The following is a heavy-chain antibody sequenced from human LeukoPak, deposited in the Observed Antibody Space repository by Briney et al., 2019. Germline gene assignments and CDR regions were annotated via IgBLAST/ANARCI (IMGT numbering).Heavy chain of an antibody. CDR2: INPSGGST. Sequence: ASVKVSCKASGYTFTSYDMHWVRQAPGQGLEWMGIINPSGGSTSYAQKFQGRVTMTRDMSTSTVYMELSSLRSEDTAVYYCASSPLLDYYDSSGYYDYWGQGTLVTVSP. V-gene: IGHV1-46*01. D-gene: IGHD3-22*01. J-gene: IGHJ4*02. CDR3: ASSPLLDYYDSSGYYDY. CDR1: GYTFTSYD.